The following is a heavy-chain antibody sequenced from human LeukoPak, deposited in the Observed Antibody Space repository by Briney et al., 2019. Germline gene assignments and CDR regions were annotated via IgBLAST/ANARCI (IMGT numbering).Heavy chain of an antibody. D-gene: IGHD4-17*01. CDR1: GYTFTIYG. V-gene: IGHV1-18*01. Sequence: ASVTVSFTASGYTFTIYGISWVRQAPGQGLEWMGCISAYNCNTNHAQKLQGRVTMTTDTSTSTAYMELRSLRSDDTAVYYCARGTTVTFNWFDPWGQGTLVTVSS. CDR2: ISAYNCNT. CDR3: ARGTTVTFNWFDP. J-gene: IGHJ5*02.